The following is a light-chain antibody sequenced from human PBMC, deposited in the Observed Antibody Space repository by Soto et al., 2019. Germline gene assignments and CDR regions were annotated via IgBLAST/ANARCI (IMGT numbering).Light chain of an antibody. J-gene: IGLJ1*01. CDR2: DNN. CDR1: ASNIGNDY. CDR3: SSFAGSINYV. Sequence: QSVLTQPPSVSAAPGHKVTISCSGTASNIGNDYVSWYQQLPGEAPQLLIYDNNRRPSGIPDRFSGSRSDTSATLGITGLQTGDEADYYCSSFAGSINYVFGTGTKVTVL. V-gene: IGLV1-51*01.